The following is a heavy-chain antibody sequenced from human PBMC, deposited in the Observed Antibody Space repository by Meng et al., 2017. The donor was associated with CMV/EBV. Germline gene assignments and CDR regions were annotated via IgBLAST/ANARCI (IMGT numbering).Heavy chain of an antibody. CDR1: GFTFSSYW. J-gene: IGHJ4*02. CDR3: ARDRIGSIDY. V-gene: IGHV3-7*01. CDR2: IKQDGSEK. D-gene: IGHD3-16*01. Sequence: GESLKISCAASGFTFSSYWMSWVRQAPGKGLEWVANIKQDGSEKYYVDSVKGRFTISRDNAKNSLYLQMNSLRAEDTAVYYCARDRIGSIDYWGQGTPVTVSS.